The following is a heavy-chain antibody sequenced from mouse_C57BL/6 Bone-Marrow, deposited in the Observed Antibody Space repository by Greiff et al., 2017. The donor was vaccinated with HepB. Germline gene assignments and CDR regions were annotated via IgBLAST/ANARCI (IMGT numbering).Heavy chain of an antibody. J-gene: IGHJ2*01. V-gene: IGHV5-4*01. CDR3: ARDLFDY. CDR2: ISDGGSYT. Sequence: EVKVVESGGGLVKPGGSLKLSCAASGFTFSSYAMSWVRQTPEKRLEWVATISDGGSYTYYPDNVKGRFTISRDNAKNNLYLQMSHLKSEDTAMYYCARDLFDYWGQGTTLTVSS. CDR1: GFTFSSYA.